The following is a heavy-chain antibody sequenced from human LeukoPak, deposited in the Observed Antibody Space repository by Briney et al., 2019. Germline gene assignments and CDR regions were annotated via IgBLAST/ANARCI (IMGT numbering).Heavy chain of an antibody. CDR1: GFTVSSNY. D-gene: IGHD5-12*01. Sequence: GGSLRLSCAASGFTVSSNYMSWVRQAPGKGLEWVSVIYSGGSTYYADSVKGRFTISRDNSKNSLYLQMNSLRAEDTAVYYCASSGYATSGAFDIWGQGTMVTVSS. V-gene: IGHV3-53*01. CDR2: IYSGGST. CDR3: ASSGYATSGAFDI. J-gene: IGHJ3*02.